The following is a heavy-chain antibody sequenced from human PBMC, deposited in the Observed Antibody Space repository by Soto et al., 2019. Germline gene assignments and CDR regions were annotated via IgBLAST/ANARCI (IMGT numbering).Heavy chain of an antibody. D-gene: IGHD3-22*01. J-gene: IGHJ3*02. CDR1: GYTVTSYG. Sequence: ASVKVSCKASGYTVTSYGISWVRQAPGQGLEWMGWISAYNGNTNYAQKLQGRVTMTTDTSTSTAYMELRSLRSDDTAVYYCAREDDSSGYYPDAFDIWGQGTMVTVSS. CDR2: ISAYNGNT. CDR3: AREDDSSGYYPDAFDI. V-gene: IGHV1-18*01.